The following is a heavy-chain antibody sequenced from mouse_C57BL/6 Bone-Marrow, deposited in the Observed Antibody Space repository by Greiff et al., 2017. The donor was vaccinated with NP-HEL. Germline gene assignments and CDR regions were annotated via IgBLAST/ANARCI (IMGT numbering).Heavy chain of an antibody. CDR2: ISSGGSYT. D-gene: IGHD2-10*02. Sequence: DVKLVESGGDLVKPGGSLKLSCAASGFTFSSYGMSWVRQTPDKRLEWVATISSGGSYTYYPASVQGRVTISRDNAKNTLYLQMSSLKSEDTAMYYCARASIYYAMDYWGQGTSVTVAS. V-gene: IGHV5-6*02. CDR3: ARASIYYAMDY. J-gene: IGHJ4*01. CDR1: GFTFSSYG.